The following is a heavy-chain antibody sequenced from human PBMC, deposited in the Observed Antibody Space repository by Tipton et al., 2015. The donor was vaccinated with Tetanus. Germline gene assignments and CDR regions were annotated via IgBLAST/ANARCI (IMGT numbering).Heavy chain of an antibody. D-gene: IGHD5/OR15-5a*01. V-gene: IGHV3-21*01. CDR3: ARLREIVSRSGWAFDY. CDR2: ISSTSSYI. Sequence: SGAEVKTPGSSVKVSCVASGGSFRTYAISWVRQAPGKGLEWVSSISSTSSYIYYADSLKGRFTISRDNAKNSLYLQMNSLTAEDTAVYYCARLREIVSRSGWAFDYWGQGILVTVSS. J-gene: IGHJ4*02. CDR1: GGSFRTYA.